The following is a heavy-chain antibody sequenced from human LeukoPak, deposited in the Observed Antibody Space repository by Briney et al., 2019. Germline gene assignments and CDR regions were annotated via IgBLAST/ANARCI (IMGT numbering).Heavy chain of an antibody. CDR2: IYWDDDK. D-gene: IGHD3-9*01. J-gene: IGHJ5*02. CDR1: GFSLSTSGVG. V-gene: IGHV2-5*02. CDR3: AQTYYDILTGYYTGVWFDP. Sequence: SGPTLVHPTPTLTLTCTFSGFSLSTSGVGVGWIRQPPGKALEWLALIYWDDDKRYSPSLKSRLTITKDTSKNQVVLTMTNMDPVDTATYYCAQTYYDILTGYYTGVWFDPWGQGTLVTVSS.